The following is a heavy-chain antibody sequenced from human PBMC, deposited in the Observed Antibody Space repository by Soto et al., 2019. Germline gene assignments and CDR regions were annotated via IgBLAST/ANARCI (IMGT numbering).Heavy chain of an antibody. CDR1: GFIVCDNY. CDR2: TYTGGYT. D-gene: IGHD1-7*01. Sequence: PGGCLRFSCAASGFIVCDNYINWVRKAPGKGLEWVSVTYTGGYTYYADSVKGRFTISRDNSKNTLYLQMNSLRAEDTAVYYCAREVSGTSFDNWGQGTRGTVSS. CDR3: AREVSGTSFDN. V-gene: IGHV3-53*01. J-gene: IGHJ4*03.